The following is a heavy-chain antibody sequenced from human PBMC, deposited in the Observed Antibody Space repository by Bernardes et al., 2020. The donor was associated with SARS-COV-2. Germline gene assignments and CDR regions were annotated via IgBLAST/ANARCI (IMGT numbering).Heavy chain of an antibody. D-gene: IGHD6-19*01. CDR2: INEDGSIT. V-gene: IGHV3-74*01. J-gene: IGHJ4*02. Sequence: GRSLRLSCAASGFSVSAYWMHWVRQVPGEGLVWGSRINEDGSITNYADSVRGRFTISRDNARNLLYLQMNSLRAEDTAVYYCSRIDEVTGRDYWGQGTLVTVSS. CDR1: GFSVSAYW. CDR3: SRIDEVTGRDY.